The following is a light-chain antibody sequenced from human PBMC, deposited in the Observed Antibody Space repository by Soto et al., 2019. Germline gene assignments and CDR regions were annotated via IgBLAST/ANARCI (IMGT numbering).Light chain of an antibody. V-gene: IGKV1-13*02. Sequence: AIQLTQSPSSLSASVGDRVTITCRTSQGISSALAWYQQKPGKAPKLLIYDASSLESGVPSRFSGSGSGTDFTLTISSLQPEDFATYYCQQFNSYPRTFGQGTRLEIK. J-gene: IGKJ5*01. CDR2: DAS. CDR3: QQFNSYPRT. CDR1: QGISSA.